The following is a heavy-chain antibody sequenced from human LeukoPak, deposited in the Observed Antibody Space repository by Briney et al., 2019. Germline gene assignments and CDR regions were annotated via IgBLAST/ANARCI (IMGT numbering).Heavy chain of an antibody. CDR3: ARGRWLGQGDY. CDR2: IHSGGST. D-gene: IGHD6-19*01. J-gene: IGHJ4*02. V-gene: IGHV3-66*01. CDR1: GFTFSNYA. Sequence: GGSLRLSCAASGFTFSNYAMHWVRQAPGKGLEWVSVIHSGGSTYYADSVKGRFTISTDDSKNTLYLQMNSLRAEDTALYYCARGRWLGQGDYWGQGTRVTVSS.